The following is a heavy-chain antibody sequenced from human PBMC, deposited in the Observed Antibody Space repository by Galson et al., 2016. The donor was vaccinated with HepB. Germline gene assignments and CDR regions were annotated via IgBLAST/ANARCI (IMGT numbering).Heavy chain of an antibody. CDR3: ARQACSGGACLSFWYFHF. J-gene: IGHJ2*01. Sequence: QSGAEVKKPGESLTISCKGSGYIFSTYWIGWVRQMPGKGLECMGIIYPGDSDTRYSPSFQGQVTISADKSNNIAYLEWTSLSASDTATYYCARQACSGGACLSFWYFHFWGRGTPVIVS. V-gene: IGHV5-51*01. CDR2: IYPGDSDT. D-gene: IGHD2-15*01. CDR1: GYIFSTYW.